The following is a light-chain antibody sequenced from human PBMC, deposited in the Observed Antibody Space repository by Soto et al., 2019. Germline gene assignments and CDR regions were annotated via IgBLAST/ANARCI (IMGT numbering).Light chain of an antibody. CDR3: SSYTSSSTPLV. CDR2: DVT. V-gene: IGLV2-14*03. CDR1: STDVGVNNY. Sequence: QSALTQPASVSGSPGQSVTISCTGTSTDVGVNNYVSWYQHHPGKAPQLMIYDVTNRPSGVSHRFSGSKSGNTASLTISGLQAEDEADYYCSSYTSSSTPLVFGGGTQLTVL. J-gene: IGLJ3*02.